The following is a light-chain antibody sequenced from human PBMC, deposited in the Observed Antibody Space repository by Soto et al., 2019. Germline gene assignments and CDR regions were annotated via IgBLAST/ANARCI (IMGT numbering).Light chain of an antibody. V-gene: IGKV3-11*01. CDR3: QQRSNWPPIT. J-gene: IGKJ5*01. Sequence: EIVFTQSPATLSLSPGERPTLSCRASQSVSSDLAWYQQKPGQAPRLLISDASNRANGIPARFSGSESGTDFTLTVSSLEAEDFAVYYCQQRSNWPPITFGQGTRLEIK. CDR1: QSVSSD. CDR2: DAS.